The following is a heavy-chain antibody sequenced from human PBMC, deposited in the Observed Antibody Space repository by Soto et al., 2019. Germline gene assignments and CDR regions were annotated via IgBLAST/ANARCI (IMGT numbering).Heavy chain of an antibody. D-gene: IGHD3-10*01. CDR1: GYTLTELS. J-gene: IGHJ6*02. CDR3: ATASTMVRGAIFYYYYGMDV. Sequence: ASVKVSCKVSGYTLTELSMHWVRQAPGKGLEWMGGFDPEDGETIYAQKFQGRVTMTEDTSTDTAYMELSSLRSEDTAVYYCATASTMVRGAIFYYYYGMDVWGQGTTVTVSS. CDR2: FDPEDGET. V-gene: IGHV1-24*01.